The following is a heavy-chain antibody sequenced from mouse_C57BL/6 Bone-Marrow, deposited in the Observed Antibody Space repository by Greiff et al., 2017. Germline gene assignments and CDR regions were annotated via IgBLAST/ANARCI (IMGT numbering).Heavy chain of an antibody. CDR1: GYTFTSYW. CDR3: VRGRYYYVSSRYYFDY. CDR2: IHPNSGST. D-gene: IGHD1-1*01. V-gene: IGHV1-64*01. Sequence: QVQLQQPGAELVKPGASVKLSCKASGYTFTSYWMHWVKQRPGQGLEWIGMIHPNSGSTNYNEKFKSKATLTVDKSSSTAYMQLSSLTSEDSAVYCCVRGRYYYVSSRYYFDYWGRGTTLTVSS. J-gene: IGHJ2*01.